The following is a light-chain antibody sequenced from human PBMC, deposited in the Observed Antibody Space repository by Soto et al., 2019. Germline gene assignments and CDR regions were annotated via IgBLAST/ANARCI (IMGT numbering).Light chain of an antibody. CDR1: STDFENYKL. CDR2: EGT. Sequence: QSALTQPASVSGSPGQSITISCTRSSTDFENYKLGSWYQHCPDKAPKLIIYEGTKRPSEISDRFSGSESDTTASLIISGLQPEDEADYYCSSYAGSSARVVFGGGTKLTVL. V-gene: IGLV2-23*01. CDR3: SSYAGSSARVV. J-gene: IGLJ2*01.